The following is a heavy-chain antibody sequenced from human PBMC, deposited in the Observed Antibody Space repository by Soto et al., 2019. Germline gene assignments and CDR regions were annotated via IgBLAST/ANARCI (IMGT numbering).Heavy chain of an antibody. V-gene: IGHV4-59*01. J-gene: IGHJ4*02. CDR1: GCSISSYY. D-gene: IGHD5-18*01. CDR3: ARDFGDTAMVAFDY. Sequence: SETLSLTCTFSGCSISSYYWSWIRQPPGKGLEWIGYIYYSGSTNYNPSLKSRVTISVDTSKNQFSLKLSSVTAADTAVYYCARDFGDTAMVAFDYWGQGTLVTVSS. CDR2: IYYSGST.